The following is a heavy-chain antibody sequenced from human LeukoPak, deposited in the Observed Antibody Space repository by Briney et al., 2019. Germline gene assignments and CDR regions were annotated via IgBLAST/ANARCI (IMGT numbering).Heavy chain of an antibody. CDR2: ISAYNGNT. CDR3: ARVFGRYYGSGSIPMGFDP. CDR1: GYTFTSYG. V-gene: IGHV1-18*01. Sequence: ASVKVSCKASGYTFTSYGISWVRQAPGQGLKWMGWISAYNGNTNYAQKLQGRVTMTTDTSTSTAYMELRSLRSDDTAVYYCARVFGRYYGSGSIPMGFDPWRQGTLVTVSS. J-gene: IGHJ5*02. D-gene: IGHD3-10*01.